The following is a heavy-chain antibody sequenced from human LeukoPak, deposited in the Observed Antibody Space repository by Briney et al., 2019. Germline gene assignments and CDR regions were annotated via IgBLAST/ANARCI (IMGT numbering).Heavy chain of an antibody. J-gene: IGHJ4*02. CDR2: FTSRSAGGTI. D-gene: IGHD2-15*01. CDR3: TTGGCTMDF. Sequence: PGGSLRLSCTASGVTVSNTWMSWVRQAPGKGLEWVGLFTSRSAGGTIHYAAPVQGRFTILAEDSKNTWYLQINGLQIEDTGIYYCTTGGCTMDFWGQGTQVTVSS. V-gene: IGHV3-15*01. CDR1: GVTVSNTW.